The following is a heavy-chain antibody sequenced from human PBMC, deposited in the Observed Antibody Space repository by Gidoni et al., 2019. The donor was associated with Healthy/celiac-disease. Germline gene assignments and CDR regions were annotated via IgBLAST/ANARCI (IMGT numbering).Heavy chain of an antibody. J-gene: IGHJ4*02. V-gene: IGHV3-9*01. CDR2: ISWKSGSI. Sequence: DVQLVESRGDLVQPGRSLRLSCAVSGFTFDDYAMHWVRQAPGKGLAWVSGISWKSGSIGYADSVKGRFTISRDNAKNSLYLQMNSLRAEDTALYYCAKDDSSGWYGFFDYWVQGTLVTVSS. CDR3: AKDDSSGWYGFFDY. D-gene: IGHD6-19*01. CDR1: GFTFDDYA.